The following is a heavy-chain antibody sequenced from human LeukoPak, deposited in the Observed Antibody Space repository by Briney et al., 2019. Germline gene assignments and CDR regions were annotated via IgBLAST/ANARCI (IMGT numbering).Heavy chain of an antibody. CDR1: GFTFSNYW. J-gene: IGHJ6*03. D-gene: IGHD3-10*01. CDR3: ARDRAYYYMDV. V-gene: IGHV3-74*01. CDR2: INSDGINT. Sequence: GGSLRLSCAASGFTFSNYWMHWVRQAPGKGLVWVSRINSDGINTSYADSVKGRFTISRDNAKNTLYLQVNSLRAEDTAVYYCARDRAYYYMDVWGKGTTVTVSS.